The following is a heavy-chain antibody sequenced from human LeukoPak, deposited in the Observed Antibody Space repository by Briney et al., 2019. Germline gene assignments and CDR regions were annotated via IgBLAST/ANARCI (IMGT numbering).Heavy chain of an antibody. CDR1: GFTFSSYS. CDR2: ISSSSSTI. Sequence: GGSLRLSCAASGFTFSSYSMNWVRQAPGKGLEWVSYISSSSSTIYYADSVKGRFTISRDNAKNSLYLQMNSLRAEDTAVYYCASLPPFYGDHAPYYFDYWGQGTLVTVSS. D-gene: IGHD4-17*01. V-gene: IGHV3-48*04. CDR3: ASLPPFYGDHAPYYFDY. J-gene: IGHJ4*02.